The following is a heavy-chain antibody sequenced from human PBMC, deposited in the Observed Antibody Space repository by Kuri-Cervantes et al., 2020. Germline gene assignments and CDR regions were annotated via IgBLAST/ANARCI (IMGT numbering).Heavy chain of an antibody. D-gene: IGHD2-2*01. J-gene: IGHJ5*01. V-gene: IGHV3-74*01. CDR1: GCAFSSYW. CDR3: ARGRYCSSTSCWDWFDS. CDR2: INSDGSST. Sequence: GESLKISGAASGCAFSSYWMHWVRQATGKGLVWVSRINSDGSSTSYADSVKGRFTISRDNAKNTLYLQMNSLIAEDTAVYYCARGRYCSSTSCWDWFDSWGQGTLVTVSS.